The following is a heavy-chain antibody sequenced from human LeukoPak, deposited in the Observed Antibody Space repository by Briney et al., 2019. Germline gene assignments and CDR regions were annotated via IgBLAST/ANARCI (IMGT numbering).Heavy chain of an antibody. CDR2: IYHSGST. J-gene: IGHJ5*02. CDR1: GYSISSGYY. CDR3: ARVAVCSGGSCYSGRFDP. Sequence: PSETLSLTCAVSGYSISSGYYWGWLRQPPGKGLEWIGSIYHSGSTYYNPSLKSRVTISVDTSKNQFSLKLSSVTAADTAVYYCARVAVCSGGSCYSGRFDPWGQGTLVTVSS. D-gene: IGHD2-15*01. V-gene: IGHV4-38-2*01.